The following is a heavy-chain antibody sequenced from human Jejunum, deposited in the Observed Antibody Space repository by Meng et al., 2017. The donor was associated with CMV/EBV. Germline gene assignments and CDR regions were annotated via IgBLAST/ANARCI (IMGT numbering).Heavy chain of an antibody. CDR1: GGSISGGDYY. J-gene: IGHJ4*02. V-gene: IGHV4-30-4*01. D-gene: IGHD3-3*01. CDR3: ARGSIFVSFDS. Sequence: QVPLQESGPGLVKPPQTLSLTCTVSGGSISGGDYYWSWLRQPPGKGLEWIGYIHYTGSTYYNPSLTSRVDISVGTSNNQFSLTLTSVTAADTAVYFCARGSIFVSFDSWGQGTLVTVSS. CDR2: IHYTGST.